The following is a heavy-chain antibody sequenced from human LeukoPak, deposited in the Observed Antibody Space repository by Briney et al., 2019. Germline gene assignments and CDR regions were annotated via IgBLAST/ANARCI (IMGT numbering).Heavy chain of an antibody. V-gene: IGHV4-59*01. CDR2: ISYSGST. D-gene: IGHD6-13*01. J-gene: IGHJ4*02. CDR1: GGSISSYY. Sequence: SETLSLTCTVSGGSISSYYWSWIRQPPGKGLEWTGYISYSGSTNYNPSPKSRVTISVDTSKNQFSLKLSSVTAADTAVYYCAKLSGSSWTFDYWGQGTLVTVSS. CDR3: AKLSGSSWTFDY.